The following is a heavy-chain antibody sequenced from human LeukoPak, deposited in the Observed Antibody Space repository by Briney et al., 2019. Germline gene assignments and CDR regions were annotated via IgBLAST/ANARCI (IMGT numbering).Heavy chain of an antibody. CDR1: GDSISSYY. J-gene: IGHJ5*02. CDR2: IYYSGST. Sequence: SETLSLTCTVSGDSISSYYWSWIRQPPGKGLEWIGYIYYSGSTNYNPSLKSRVTISVDTSKNQFSLKLSSVTAADTAVYYCARSNAKGGWFDPWGQGTLVTVSS. D-gene: IGHD3-16*01. CDR3: ARSNAKGGWFDP. V-gene: IGHV4-59*01.